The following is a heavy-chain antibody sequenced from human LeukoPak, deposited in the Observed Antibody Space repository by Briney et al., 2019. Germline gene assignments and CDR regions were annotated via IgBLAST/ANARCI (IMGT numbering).Heavy chain of an antibody. CDR1: GVTFNSFS. CDR2: IIPVFGTT. CDR3: ARSDCSSTGCYTGGH. Sequence: SVKVSCKASGVTFNSFSFSWVRQAPGQGLEWMGTIIPVFGTTHYPQKFQGRVSVTADESTTTVYMDLSSLRSEDTAVYFCARSDCSSTGCYTGGHWGQGTLITVSS. J-gene: IGHJ4*02. D-gene: IGHD2-2*02. V-gene: IGHV1-69*13.